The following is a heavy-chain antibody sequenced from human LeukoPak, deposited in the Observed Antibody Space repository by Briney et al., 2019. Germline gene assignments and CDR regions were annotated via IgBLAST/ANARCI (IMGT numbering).Heavy chain of an antibody. D-gene: IGHD4-11*01. CDR1: GGSISSYY. V-gene: IGHV4-59*01. J-gene: IGHJ6*03. CDR3: ARGRVSSSTYYSTYYYYFYMDV. CDR2: IYYSGST. Sequence: SETLSLTCTVSGGSISSYYWSWIRQPPGKGLEWIGYIYYSGSTNYNPSLNSRVTISRDTSKNHFSLDLTSVTAADTAVYFCARGRVSSSTYYSTYYYYFYMDVWGKGTTVIVSS.